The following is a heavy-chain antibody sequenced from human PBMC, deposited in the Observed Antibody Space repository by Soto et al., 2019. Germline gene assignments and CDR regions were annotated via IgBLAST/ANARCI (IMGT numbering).Heavy chain of an antibody. CDR3: AKEAGHDFWSGYYGGYFDY. Sequence: QVQLVESGGGVVQPGRSLRLSCAASGFTFSSYGMHWVRQAPGKGLEWVAVISYDGSNKYYADSVKGRFTISRDNSKNTLYLQMNSLRADDTAVYYCAKEAGHDFWSGYYGGYFDYCGQGTLVTVSS. J-gene: IGHJ4*02. D-gene: IGHD3-3*01. CDR1: GFTFSSYG. CDR2: ISYDGSNK. V-gene: IGHV3-30*18.